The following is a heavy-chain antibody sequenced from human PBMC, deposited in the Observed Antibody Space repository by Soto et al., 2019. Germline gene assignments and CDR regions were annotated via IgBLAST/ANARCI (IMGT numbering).Heavy chain of an antibody. D-gene: IGHD6-13*01. CDR2: IWYDGSNK. V-gene: IGHV3-33*01. Sequence: QVQLVESGGGVVQPGRSLRLSCAASGFTFSSYGMHWVRQAPGKVLEWVGVIWYDGSNKYYAESGKGRFTISRDNSKNTRERQMNSMRAEDTAGYYCARWGIAAGDYWGQGTLVTVSS. CDR3: ARWGIAAGDY. J-gene: IGHJ4*02. CDR1: GFTFSSYG.